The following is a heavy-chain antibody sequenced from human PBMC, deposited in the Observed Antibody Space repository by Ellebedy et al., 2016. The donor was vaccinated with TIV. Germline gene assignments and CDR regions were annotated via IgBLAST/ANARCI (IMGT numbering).Heavy chain of an antibody. D-gene: IGHD3-22*01. CDR1: GFTFSSYA. CDR2: ISGSGGST. CDR3: AKDEGITMIVVVITVFDY. J-gene: IGHJ4*02. V-gene: IGHV3-23*01. Sequence: GESLKISXAASGFTFSSYAMSWVRQAPGKGLEWVSAISGSGGSTYYADSVKGRFTISRDNSKNTLYLQMNSLRAEDTAVYYCAKDEGITMIVVVITVFDYWGQGTLVTVSS.